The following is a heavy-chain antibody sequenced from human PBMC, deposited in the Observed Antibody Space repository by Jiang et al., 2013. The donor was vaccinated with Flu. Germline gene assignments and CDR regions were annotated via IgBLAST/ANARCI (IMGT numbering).Heavy chain of an antibody. CDR3: ARERIAVAGIDAFDI. Sequence: GAEVKKPGASVKVSCKASGGTFSSYAISWVRQAPGQGLEWMGGIIPIFGTANYAQKFQGRVTITADESTSTAYMELSSLRSEDTAVYYCARERIAVAGIDAFDIWGQGTMVTVSS. CDR1: GGTFSSYA. J-gene: IGHJ3*02. V-gene: IGHV1-69*13. CDR2: IIPIFGTA. D-gene: IGHD6-19*01.